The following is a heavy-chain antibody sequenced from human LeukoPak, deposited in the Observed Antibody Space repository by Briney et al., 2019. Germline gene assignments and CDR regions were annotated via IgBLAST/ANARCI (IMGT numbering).Heavy chain of an antibody. D-gene: IGHD1-20*01. CDR3: GRVAYNWNYVDY. V-gene: IGHV3-74*01. Sequence: PGGSLRLSCAASGFTFSSYWTYWVRQAPGKGLVWVSRINSEGSSIGYADSVKGRFTTSRDNAKNTLYLQMNSLRAEDTAVYYCGRVAYNWNYVDYWGQGTLVTVSS. J-gene: IGHJ4*02. CDR1: GFTFSSYW. CDR2: INSEGSSI.